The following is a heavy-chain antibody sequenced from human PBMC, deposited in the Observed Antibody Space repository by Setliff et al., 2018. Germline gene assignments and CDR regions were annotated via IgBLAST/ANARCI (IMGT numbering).Heavy chain of an antibody. Sequence: GGSLSLSCAASGFTFTNSWMNWVRQAPGKGLEWVGRIKSKPDGGTTDYAAPVKGRFTISRDDSESTLYLQMNSLKTEDTAVYYCTTDPYWSDYWGQGTLVTVSS. J-gene: IGHJ4*02. CDR3: TTDPYWSDY. V-gene: IGHV3-15*01. D-gene: IGHD2-8*02. CDR2: IKSKPDGGTT. CDR1: GFTFTNSW.